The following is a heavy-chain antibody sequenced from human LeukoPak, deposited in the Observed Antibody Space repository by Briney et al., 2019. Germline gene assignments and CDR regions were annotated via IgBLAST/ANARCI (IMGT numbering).Heavy chain of an antibody. Sequence: GGSLRLTCAASGFTFSSYAMHWVRQAPGKGLEWVAVISYDGSNKYYADSVKGRFTISRDNSKNTLYLQMNSLRAEDTAVYYCARDTHDYGDYGAFDIWGQGTMVTVSS. V-gene: IGHV3-30-3*01. D-gene: IGHD4-17*01. J-gene: IGHJ3*02. CDR3: ARDTHDYGDYGAFDI. CDR1: GFTFSSYA. CDR2: ISYDGSNK.